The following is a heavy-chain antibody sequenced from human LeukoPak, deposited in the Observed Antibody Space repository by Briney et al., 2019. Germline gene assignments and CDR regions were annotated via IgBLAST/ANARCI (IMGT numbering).Heavy chain of an antibody. CDR1: GGNFSSYA. Sequence: SVKVSCKASGGNFSSYAISWVRQAPGQGLEWMGGIIPIFGTANYAQKFQGRVTITADESTSTAYMELSSLRSEDTAVYYCARASRAYVEWELLFEWVYWGQGTLVTVSS. D-gene: IGHD1-26*01. CDR2: IIPIFGTA. J-gene: IGHJ4*02. V-gene: IGHV1-69*13. CDR3: ARASRAYVEWELLFEWVY.